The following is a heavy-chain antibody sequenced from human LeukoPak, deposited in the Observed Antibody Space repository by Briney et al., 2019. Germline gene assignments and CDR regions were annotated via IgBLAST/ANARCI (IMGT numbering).Heavy chain of an antibody. CDR1: GYMFTTSF. V-gene: IGHV1-46*01. CDR3: ASPHGASYYYFDY. Sequence: ASVKVSCKASGYMFTTSFMHWVRQAPGQGLEWMGVINPSGTSTDYAQKFQGRVTMTRDTSTNTVYMELSSLRSEDTDVYYCASPHGASYYYFDYWGQGTLVTVSS. J-gene: IGHJ4*02. CDR2: INPSGTST. D-gene: IGHD4/OR15-4a*01.